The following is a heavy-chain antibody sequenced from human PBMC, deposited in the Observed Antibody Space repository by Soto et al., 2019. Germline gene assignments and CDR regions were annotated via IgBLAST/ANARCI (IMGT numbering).Heavy chain of an antibody. D-gene: IGHD6-13*01. Sequence: GASVKVSCKASGYTFTSYAMHWVRQAPGQRLEWMGWINAGNGNTKYSQKFQGRVTITRDTSASTAYMELSSRRSEDTAEYYSTGKIGGGSWYFDYWGQRTLVTVSS. V-gene: IGHV1-3*01. CDR1: GYTFTSYA. CDR2: INAGNGNT. CDR3: TGKIGGGSWYFDY. J-gene: IGHJ4*02.